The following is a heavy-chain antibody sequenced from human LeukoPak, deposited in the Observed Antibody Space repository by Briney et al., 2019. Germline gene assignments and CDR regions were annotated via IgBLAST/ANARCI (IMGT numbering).Heavy chain of an antibody. V-gene: IGHV3-43*02. CDR1: GFMFHDYA. D-gene: IGHD3-10*01. Sequence: PGGSLRLSCAAPGFMFHDYAIHWVRQAPGKGLEWVSLISGDGGSTFYADSVKGRFTISRDNSKNSLYLQMNSLRAEDTAVYYCAKRASGSGTSLYYFDYWGQGTLVTVSS. CDR2: ISGDGGST. J-gene: IGHJ4*02. CDR3: AKRASGSGTSLYYFDY.